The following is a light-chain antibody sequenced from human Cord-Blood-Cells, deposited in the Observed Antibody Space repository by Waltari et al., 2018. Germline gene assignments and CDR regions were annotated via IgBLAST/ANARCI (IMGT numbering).Light chain of an antibody. Sequence: EIVLTQSPGTLSLSPGERATLSCRASQSVSSSYLAWYQQKPGQAPRLLIYGASSRATGIPDRFSGSGSGTDFTRTISRLEPEDVAVYYCQQYGSSPFTFGGGTKVEIK. V-gene: IGKV3-20*01. CDR3: QQYGSSPFT. CDR2: GAS. CDR1: QSVSSSY. J-gene: IGKJ4*01.